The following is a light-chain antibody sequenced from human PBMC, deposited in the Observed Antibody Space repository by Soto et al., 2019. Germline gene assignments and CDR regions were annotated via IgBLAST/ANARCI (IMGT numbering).Light chain of an antibody. V-gene: IGKV3-15*01. CDR3: QKYNNWPPIT. J-gene: IGKJ1*01. CDR1: QSVSSN. Sequence: EIVMTQSPATLSVSPGERATPSCRASQSVSSNLAWYQQKPGQAPRLLIYGASTRATGIPARFSGSGSGTEFTLTISSLQSEDLAVYYCQKYNNWPPITFGQGTKVDIK. CDR2: GAS.